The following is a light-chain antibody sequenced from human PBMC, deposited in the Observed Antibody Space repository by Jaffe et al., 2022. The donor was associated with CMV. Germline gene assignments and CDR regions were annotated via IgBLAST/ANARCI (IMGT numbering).Light chain of an antibody. J-gene: IGLJ3*02. CDR3: STWDGSLNGGV. Sequence: QSVLTQPPSASGTPGQRVTLSCSGSSSNIGNNFVYWYQHLPGTAPKLLIYKNNQRPSGVPDRFSASKSGTSASLAISGLRSEDEAVYYCSTWDGSLNGGVFGGGTSLTVL. CDR1: SSNIGNNF. CDR2: KNN. V-gene: IGLV1-47*01.